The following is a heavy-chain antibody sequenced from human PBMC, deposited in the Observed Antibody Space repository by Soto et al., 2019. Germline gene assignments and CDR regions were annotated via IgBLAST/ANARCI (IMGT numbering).Heavy chain of an antibody. Sequence: GGSLRLSCAASGFTFSSYDMHWVRQAPGKGLERVGIIWYDGSIKYYADSVKGRFTISRDNSKNTLYLEVNSLRADDTAVYYCARSFRQWLVDSWGQGALVTVSS. D-gene: IGHD6-19*01. CDR3: ARSFRQWLVDS. CDR2: IWYDGSIK. J-gene: IGHJ4*02. V-gene: IGHV3-33*01. CDR1: GFTFSSYD.